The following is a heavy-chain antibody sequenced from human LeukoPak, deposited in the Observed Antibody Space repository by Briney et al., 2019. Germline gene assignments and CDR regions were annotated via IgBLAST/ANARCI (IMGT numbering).Heavy chain of an antibody. CDR1: GYTFTSYA. D-gene: IGHD3/OR15-3a*01. CDR3: ARGGLVGRANWFDP. V-gene: IGHV1-69*04. CDR2: IIPILGIA. J-gene: IGHJ5*02. Sequence: GASVKVSCKASGYTFTSYAMNWVRQAPGQGLEWMGRIIPILGIANYAQKFQGRVTITADKSTSTAYMELSSLRSEDTAVYYCARGGLVGRANWFDPWGQGTLVTVSS.